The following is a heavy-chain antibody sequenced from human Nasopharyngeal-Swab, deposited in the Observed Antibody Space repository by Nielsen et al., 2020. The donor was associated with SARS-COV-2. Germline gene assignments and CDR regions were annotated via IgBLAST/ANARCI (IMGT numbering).Heavy chain of an antibody. Sequence: SETLSLTCAVSGAFISSPNWWNWVRQSPGRGLDWIGEILHGGLINYNPSLKSRVTISIDNSKNQFSLKLNSMTAADTAMYYCARVPAGCSSTSCYLIDWGQGILVTVSS. D-gene: IGHD2-2*01. CDR1: GAFISSPNW. V-gene: IGHV4-4*02. J-gene: IGHJ4*02. CDR2: ILHGGLI. CDR3: ARVPAGCSSTSCYLID.